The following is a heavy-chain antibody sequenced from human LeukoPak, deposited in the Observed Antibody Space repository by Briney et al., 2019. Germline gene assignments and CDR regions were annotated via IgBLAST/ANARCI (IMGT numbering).Heavy chain of an antibody. V-gene: IGHV3-23*01. J-gene: IGHJ4*02. Sequence: PGGSLRLSCTASGFTFSSYAMSWVRQAPGKGLEWVSAISGSGGSTYYADSVKGRFTISRDNSKNTLYLQMNSLRAEDTAVYYCAKESKDIVVVGLFDYWGQGTLVTVSS. CDR2: ISGSGGST. CDR1: GFTFSSYA. D-gene: IGHD2-2*01. CDR3: AKESKDIVVVGLFDY.